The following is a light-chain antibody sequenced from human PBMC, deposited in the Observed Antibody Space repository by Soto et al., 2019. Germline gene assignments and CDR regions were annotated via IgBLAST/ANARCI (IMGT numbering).Light chain of an antibody. CDR2: GAS. CDR3: QQYNNWPQT. Sequence: EIVLTQSPGTLSLSPGKRATLSCRASQSISSSYLAWYQQRPGQAPRLLIYGASSRATGIPDRFSGSGSGTEFTLTISRLEPEDFAVYYCQQYNNWPQTFGQGTKVEIK. V-gene: IGKV3-20*01. J-gene: IGKJ1*01. CDR1: QSISSSY.